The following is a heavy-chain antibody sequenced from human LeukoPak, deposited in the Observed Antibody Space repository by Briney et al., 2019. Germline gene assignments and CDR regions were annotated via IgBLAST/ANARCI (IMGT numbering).Heavy chain of an antibody. V-gene: IGHV1-2*02. Sequence: ASVKVSCKASGYTFTGYYMHWVRQAPGQGLEWMGWINPNSGGTNYAQKFQGRVTMTRDTSISTAYMEVSRLRSDDTAVYYCAISPGVMITFGGAPATDYFDYWGRGTLVTVSS. D-gene: IGHD3-16*01. CDR3: AISPGVMITFGGAPATDYFDY. CDR1: GYTFTGYY. J-gene: IGHJ4*02. CDR2: INPNSGGT.